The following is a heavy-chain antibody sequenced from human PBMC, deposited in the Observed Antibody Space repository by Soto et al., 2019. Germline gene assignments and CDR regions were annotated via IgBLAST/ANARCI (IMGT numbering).Heavy chain of an antibody. Sequence: QVQLVESGGGVAQPGRSLRLSCAASGFIFSDYAMHWVRQAPGKGLEWVAVISYGGDNKYYADSVRGRFAISRDNLKNTLDLQMNSLNTEDTAVYHCAKARHSTSWYGLEADFWGQGTLVTVSS. V-gene: IGHV3-30*09. D-gene: IGHD6-13*01. CDR2: ISYGGDNK. CDR3: AKARHSTSWYGLEADF. CDR1: GFIFSDYA. J-gene: IGHJ4*02.